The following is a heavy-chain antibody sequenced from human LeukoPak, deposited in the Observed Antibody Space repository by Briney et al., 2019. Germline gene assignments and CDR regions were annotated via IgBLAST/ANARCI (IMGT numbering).Heavy chain of an antibody. CDR1: GGSFSGYY. CDR2: INHSGST. D-gene: IGHD3-3*01. V-gene: IGHV4-34*01. CDR3: ARPRFLEWLFFDY. Sequence: SETLSLTCAVYGGSFSGYYWSWIRQPPGKGLEWIGEINHSGSTNYNPSLKSRVTISVDTSKNQFSLKLSSVTAADTAVYYCARPRFLEWLFFDYWGQGTLVTVSS. J-gene: IGHJ4*02.